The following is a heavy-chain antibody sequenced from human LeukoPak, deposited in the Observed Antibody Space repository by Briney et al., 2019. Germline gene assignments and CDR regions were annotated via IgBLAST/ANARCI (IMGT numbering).Heavy chain of an antibody. CDR1: GFTLSSYW. J-gene: IGHJ4*02. V-gene: IGHV3-7*01. CDR2: IREDGNEK. Sequence: GGSLGLSCVASGFTLSSYWMSWVRQAPGKGLEWVANIREDGNEKYYVDSVKGRFTISRDNAKKSLWLQMNSLRAEDTAVYYCATSSGWRFDYWGQGTLVAVSS. CDR3: ATSSGWRFDY. D-gene: IGHD3-22*01.